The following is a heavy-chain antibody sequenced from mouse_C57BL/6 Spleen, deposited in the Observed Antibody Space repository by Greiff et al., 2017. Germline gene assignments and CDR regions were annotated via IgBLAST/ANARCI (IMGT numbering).Heavy chain of an antibody. CDR2: IHPNSGST. CDR3: QTVPYYFDY. D-gene: IGHD4-1*01. J-gene: IGHJ2*01. Sequence: VQLQQPGAELVKPGASVKLSCKASGYTFTSYWMHWVKQRPGQGLEWIGMIHPNSGSTNYNVKFKSKATLTVDKSSSPAYMQLSSLTSEDSAVYYCQTVPYYFDYWGQGTTLTVSS. CDR1: GYTFTSYW. V-gene: IGHV1-64*01.